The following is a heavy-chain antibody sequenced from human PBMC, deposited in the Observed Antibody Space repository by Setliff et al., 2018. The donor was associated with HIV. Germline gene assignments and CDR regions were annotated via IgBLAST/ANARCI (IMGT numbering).Heavy chain of an antibody. CDR2: IYPGDSDA. J-gene: IGHJ4*02. CDR1: GYVFTSHW. Sequence: GESLKISCQGSGYVFTSHWIGWVRQQAGKGLEWMGIIYPGDSDARYGPSFQGQVTISADKSISTAYLQWSSLKASDTAIYYCATRLLGYSGLGYWGQGTLVTVSS. V-gene: IGHV5-51*01. CDR3: ATRLLGYSGLGY. D-gene: IGHD5-12*01.